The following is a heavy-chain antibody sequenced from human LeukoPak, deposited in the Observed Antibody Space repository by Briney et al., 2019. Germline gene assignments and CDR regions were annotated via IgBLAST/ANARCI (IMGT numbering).Heavy chain of an antibody. J-gene: IGHJ4*02. CDR1: GFTFSSYA. D-gene: IGHD6-6*01. Sequence: GGSLRLSCAASGFTFSSYAMHWVRQAPGKGLEWVAVISYDGSNKYYADSVKGRFTISRDSSKNTLYLQMNSLRAEDMAVYYCASPLRYSSSNFDYWGQGTLVTVSS. CDR2: ISYDGSNK. V-gene: IGHV3-30-3*01. CDR3: ASPLRYSSSNFDY.